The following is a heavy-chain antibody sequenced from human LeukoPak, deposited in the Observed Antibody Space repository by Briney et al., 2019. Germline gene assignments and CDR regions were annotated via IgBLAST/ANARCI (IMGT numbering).Heavy chain of an antibody. CDR2: ISSSGNT. CDR3: ARLGAGPTYYDFWSGYSSFYFDY. J-gene: IGHJ4*02. D-gene: IGHD3-3*01. CDR1: GGSTSGGNYY. Sequence: PSETLSLTCIVSGGSTSGGNYYWGWICRPPGKGLEWIGGISSSGNTYYNPSLKSRITISVDTSKNHFSLKLSSVTAADTAVYYCARLGAGPTYYDFWSGYSSFYFDYWGQGTLVTVSS. V-gene: IGHV4-39*02.